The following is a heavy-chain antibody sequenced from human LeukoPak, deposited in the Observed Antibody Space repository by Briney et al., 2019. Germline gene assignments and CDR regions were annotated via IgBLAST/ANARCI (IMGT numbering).Heavy chain of an antibody. CDR3: ARDPHGSASY. J-gene: IGHJ4*02. D-gene: IGHD3-10*01. CDR1: GFTFSSYW. V-gene: IGHV3-74*01. Sequence: GESLRPSCAASGFTFSSYWMHWVRQDPGKGLVWVSRINSDRSSTSYADSVKGRFTISRGNAKNTLYLQVNSLRANDTAVYYYARDPHGSASYWGQGTLVTVFS. CDR2: INSDRSST.